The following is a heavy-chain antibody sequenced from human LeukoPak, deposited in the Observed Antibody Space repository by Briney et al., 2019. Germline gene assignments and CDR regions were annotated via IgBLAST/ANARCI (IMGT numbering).Heavy chain of an antibody. J-gene: IGHJ3*02. V-gene: IGHV3-21*03. CDR2: ISSGSIYI. CDR3: TRRYNYDSSGYYYVRDAFDI. Sequence: GGSLRLSCAASGFTFSSYSMNWVRQAPGKGLEWVSSISSGSIYIYYADSVKGRFTISRDNAKNSLYLQMRSLKTEDTAVYYCTRRYNYDSSGYYYVRDAFDIWGQGTMVTVSS. D-gene: IGHD3-22*01. CDR1: GFTFSSYS.